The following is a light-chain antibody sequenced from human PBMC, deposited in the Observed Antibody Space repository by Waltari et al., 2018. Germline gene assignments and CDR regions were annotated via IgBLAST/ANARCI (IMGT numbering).Light chain of an antibody. CDR2: KAN. CDR1: SGSLSITSY. CDR3: LVYMGSGIWV. J-gene: IGLJ3*02. Sequence: QTVVTQEPSLSVSTGGTVTLPCALSSGSLSITSYVHCYQQTPGQPPRTRMYKANIRSSGVPDRFSGSSLGNKAALTITGAQADDESDYYCLVYMGSGIWVFGGGTKLTVL. V-gene: IGLV8-61*01.